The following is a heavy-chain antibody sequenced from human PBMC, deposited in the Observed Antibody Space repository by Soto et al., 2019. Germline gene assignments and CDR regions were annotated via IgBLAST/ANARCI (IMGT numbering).Heavy chain of an antibody. V-gene: IGHV1-3*04. J-gene: IGHJ5*02. D-gene: IGHD1-7*01. Sequence: ASVKVSCKASGYTFTNNVIHWLRQAPGQTLEWMGWIHTAKGNTKYSQKFEARVTLTRDTAASTAYMELNSLRSDDPAVYYCARDPIWTYTWNYARLNYLDPWGQGTLVTVS. CDR3: ARDPIWTYTWNYARLNYLDP. CDR1: GYTFTNNV. CDR2: IHTAKGNT.